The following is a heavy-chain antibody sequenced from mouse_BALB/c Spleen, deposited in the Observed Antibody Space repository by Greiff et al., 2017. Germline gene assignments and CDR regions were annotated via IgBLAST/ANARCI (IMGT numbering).Heavy chain of an antibody. J-gene: IGHJ2*01. CDR3: AREGNRYLDY. CDR2: ISSGGSYT. D-gene: IGHD2-14*01. Sequence: EVMLVESGGDLVKPGGSLKLSCAASGFTFSSYGMSWVRQTPDKRLEWVATISSGGSYTYYPDSVKGRFTISRDNAKNTLYLQMSSLKSEDTAMYYSAREGNRYLDYWGQGTTLTVSS. CDR1: GFTFSSYG. V-gene: IGHV5-6*01.